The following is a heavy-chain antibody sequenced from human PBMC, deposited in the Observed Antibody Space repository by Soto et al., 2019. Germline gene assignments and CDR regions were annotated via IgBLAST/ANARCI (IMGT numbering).Heavy chain of an antibody. D-gene: IGHD1-26*01. V-gene: IGHV4-59*11. CDR3: ARGIGSLSSRMYF. CDR1: GGSTSNHY. Sequence: SETLSLTCTVSGGSTSNHYWTWIRQPPGRGLEWIGYIYYTGSTDSDPSLKSRVTISLDTSNNQFSLKLRSVTAADTAIYYCARGIGSLSSRMYFWGQGTLVTVSS. CDR2: IYYTGST. J-gene: IGHJ4*02.